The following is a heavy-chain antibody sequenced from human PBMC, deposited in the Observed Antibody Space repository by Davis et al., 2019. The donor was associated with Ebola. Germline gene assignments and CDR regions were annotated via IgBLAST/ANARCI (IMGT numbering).Heavy chain of an antibody. J-gene: IGHJ6*02. D-gene: IGHD3-16*01. CDR1: GFTFSTYS. CDR3: ARDRPLDFFFGDYYGMDV. Sequence: GESLKISCAASGFTFSTYSMSSVRQAPGKGLEWVSSISSDSDYFHYADSAKGRFTISRDNAKNSLFLQMNSLRAEDTAVYYCARDRPLDFFFGDYYGMDVWGQGTTVAVSS. CDR2: ISSDSDYF. V-gene: IGHV3-21*01.